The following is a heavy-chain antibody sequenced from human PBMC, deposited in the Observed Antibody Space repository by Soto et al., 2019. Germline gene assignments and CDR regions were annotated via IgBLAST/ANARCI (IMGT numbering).Heavy chain of an antibody. CDR3: ARDGAAMAVFDY. CDR1: GGSISSYY. D-gene: IGHD5-18*01. J-gene: IGHJ4*02. V-gene: IGHV4-4*07. CDR2: IYTSGST. Sequence: SETLSLTCTVSGGSISSYYWSWIRQPAGKGLEWIGRIYTSGSTNYNPSLKSRVTVSVDTSKNQFSLKLSSVTAADTAVYYCARDGAAMAVFDYWGQGTLVTVSS.